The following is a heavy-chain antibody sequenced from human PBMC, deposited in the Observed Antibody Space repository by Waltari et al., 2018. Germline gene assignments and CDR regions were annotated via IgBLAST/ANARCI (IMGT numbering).Heavy chain of an antibody. CDR3: ARHAKKDFYSSSYFYPLDV. D-gene: IGHD4-4*01. J-gene: IGHJ6*02. V-gene: IGHV5-51*01. CDR2: IYPADSDV. CDR1: GYRFTGYW. Sequence: EVQLVQSGAEVKKSGESLKISCRGSGYRFTGYWLAGGRQMPGRGPEWMGIIYPADSDVRYSPSFQGQVTISADKSTNTAYLQWTSLKALDTAIYYCARHAKKDFYSSSYFYPLDVWGQGTTVTVSS.